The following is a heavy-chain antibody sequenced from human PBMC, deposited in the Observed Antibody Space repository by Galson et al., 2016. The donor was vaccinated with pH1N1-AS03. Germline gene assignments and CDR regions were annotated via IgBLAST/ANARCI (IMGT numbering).Heavy chain of an antibody. CDR2: ISAYSGDT. CDR1: GGTFGSYA. V-gene: IGHV1-18*01. Sequence: SVKVSCKASGGTFGSYAVSWVRQAPGQGLEWLGWISAYSGDTHYARKFQGRVTLTTDTSTSTAYMELRSLTSDDTAVYYCARAHYNADYVPDFWGQGTLVTVSS. J-gene: IGHJ4*02. CDR3: ARAHYNADYVPDF. D-gene: IGHD4-17*01.